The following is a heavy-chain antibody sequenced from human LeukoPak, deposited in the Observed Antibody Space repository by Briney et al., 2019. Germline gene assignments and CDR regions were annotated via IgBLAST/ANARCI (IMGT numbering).Heavy chain of an antibody. CDR1: GYSISSGYY. J-gene: IGHJ6*03. D-gene: IGHD2-2*02. CDR2: IYYSGST. Sequence: PSESLCLTCTVSGYSISSGYYWGWIRQPPGKGLEWIGSIYYSGSTYYNPSLKSRVTISVDTSKNQFSMKLSSVTAADTAVYYCARIRDCSSTSCYTSTGHYMDVWGKGTTVTVSS. CDR3: ARIRDCSSTSCYTSTGHYMDV. V-gene: IGHV4-38-2*02.